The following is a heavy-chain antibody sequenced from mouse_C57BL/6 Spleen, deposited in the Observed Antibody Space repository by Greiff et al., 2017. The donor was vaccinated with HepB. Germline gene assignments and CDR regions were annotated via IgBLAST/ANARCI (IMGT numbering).Heavy chain of an antibody. CDR1: GFTFSDFY. CDR2: SRNKANDYTT. Sequence: EVHLVESGGGLVQSGRSLRLSCATSGFTFSDFYMEWVRQAPGKGLEWIAASRNKANDYTTEYSASVKGRFIVSRDTSQSILYLQMNALRAEDTAIYYCARDARDYDAMDYWGQGTSVTVSS. CDR3: ARDARDYDAMDY. V-gene: IGHV7-1*01. J-gene: IGHJ4*01. D-gene: IGHD3-3*01.